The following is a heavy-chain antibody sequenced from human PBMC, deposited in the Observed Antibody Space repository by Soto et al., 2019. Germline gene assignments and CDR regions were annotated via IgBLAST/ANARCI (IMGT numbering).Heavy chain of an antibody. CDR3: ARDVAYCGGDCYGWFDP. J-gene: IGHJ5*02. CDR2: IYSGGST. Sequence: EVQLVESGGGLVQPGGSLRLSCAASRFTVSSNYMSWVRQAPGKGLEWVSVIYSGGSTYYADSVKGRFTISRDNSKNTLYLQMNSLRAEDPAVYYCARDVAYCGGDCYGWFDPWGQGTLVTVSS. CDR1: RFTVSSNY. V-gene: IGHV3-66*01. D-gene: IGHD2-21*01.